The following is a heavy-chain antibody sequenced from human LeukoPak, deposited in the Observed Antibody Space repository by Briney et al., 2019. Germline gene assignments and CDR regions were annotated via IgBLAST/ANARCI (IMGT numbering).Heavy chain of an antibody. Sequence: GGSLRLSCAAAGFTVSSNYMSWVRQAAGKGLDWVSVIYSGGSTYYADSVKGRFTISRDNSKNTLYLQMNSLRAEDTAVYYCARDRGGRKRYSSGWYPPDYWGQGTLVSVSS. CDR2: IYSGGST. D-gene: IGHD6-19*01. CDR3: ARDRGGRKRYSSGWYPPDY. CDR1: GFTVSSNY. J-gene: IGHJ4*02. V-gene: IGHV3-66*02.